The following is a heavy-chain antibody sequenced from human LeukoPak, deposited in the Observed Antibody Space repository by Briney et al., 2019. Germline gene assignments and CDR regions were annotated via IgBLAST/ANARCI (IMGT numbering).Heavy chain of an antibody. J-gene: IGHJ5*02. V-gene: IGHV4-59*01. CDR2: IYYSGST. CDR3: ARDSGGNWFDP. Sequence: ASETLSLTCTVSGGSISSYYWSWIRQPPGKGLEWIGYIYYSGSTNYNPSLKSRVTISVDTSKNQSSLKLSSVTAADTAVYYCARDSGGNWFDPWGQGTLVTVSS. CDR1: GGSISSYY.